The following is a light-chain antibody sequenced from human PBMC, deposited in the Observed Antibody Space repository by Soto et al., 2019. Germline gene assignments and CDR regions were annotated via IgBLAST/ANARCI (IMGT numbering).Light chain of an antibody. CDR3: QQGYSFPVT. V-gene: IGKV1-12*01. J-gene: IGKJ4*01. Sequence: DIQTTQPPSSVSASVEARARITCRASQDIGDWLAWYQQKPGKAPKLLVYAASSLQSGVPSRFSGSGSGTDFTLTISSLQPEDFATYYCQQGYSFPVTFGGGTKVDI. CDR2: AAS. CDR1: QDIGDW.